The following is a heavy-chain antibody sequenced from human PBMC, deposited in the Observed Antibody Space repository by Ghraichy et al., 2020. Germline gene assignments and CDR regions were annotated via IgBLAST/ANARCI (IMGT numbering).Heavy chain of an antibody. D-gene: IGHD5-18*01. CDR2: SNHKGDS. CDR1: GGSTSGFY. Sequence: SEPLSLTCSILGGSTSGFYWNWIRQPPGEGLEWVGNSNHKGDSSYNPSLGGRVTVSVDKSKNQFTLKLTSVTAADTAVYYCARGFYTDSTGYYDAFQIWGQGTMVTVSS. CDR3: ARGFYTDSTGYYDAFQI. J-gene: IGHJ3*02. V-gene: IGHV4-34*01.